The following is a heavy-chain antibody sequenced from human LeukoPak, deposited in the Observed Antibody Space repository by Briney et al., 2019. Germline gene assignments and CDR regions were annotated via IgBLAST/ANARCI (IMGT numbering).Heavy chain of an antibody. V-gene: IGHV5-51*01. CDR3: ARSAIFGVVIAED. CDR2: IYPGHSDT. Sequence: GESLKISCKSSGYSFVTYGVVWLRQMPGKGLEWVGLIYPGHSDTTYSPSFQGQVTISADKSTDTAYLHWNSLKASDTAMYYCARSAIFGVVIAEDWGQGTLVTVSS. D-gene: IGHD3-3*01. J-gene: IGHJ4*02. CDR1: GYSFVTYG.